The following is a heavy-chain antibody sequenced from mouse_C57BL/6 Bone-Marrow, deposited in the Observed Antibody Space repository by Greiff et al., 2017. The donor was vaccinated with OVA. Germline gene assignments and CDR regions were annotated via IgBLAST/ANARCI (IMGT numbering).Heavy chain of an antibody. D-gene: IGHD6-1*01. CDR2: IWSDGST. J-gene: IGHJ4*01. CDR3: ARQRGSPLGGDYAMDY. CDR1: GFSLPSYG. Sequence: QVQLKQSGPGLVAPSQRLSITCTVSGFSLPSYGVHWVRQPPGKGLEWLVVIWSDGSTTYNSALKSRLSISKDNSKSQVFLKMNSLQTDDTAMYYCARQRGSPLGGDYAMDYWGQGTSVTVSS. V-gene: IGHV2-6-1*01.